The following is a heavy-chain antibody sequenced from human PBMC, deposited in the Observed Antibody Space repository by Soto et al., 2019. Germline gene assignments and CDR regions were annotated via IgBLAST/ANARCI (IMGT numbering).Heavy chain of an antibody. J-gene: IGHJ4*02. CDR2: INPNSGGT. V-gene: IGHV1-2*04. D-gene: IGHD2-21*02. Sequence: ASVKVSCKASGYTFTSYGISWVRQAPGQGLEWMGWINPNSGGTNYAQKFQGWVTMTRDTSISTAYMELSRLRSDDTAVYYCARRPGDYYFDFWGQGALVTVSS. CDR1: GYTFTSYG. CDR3: ARRPGDYYFDF.